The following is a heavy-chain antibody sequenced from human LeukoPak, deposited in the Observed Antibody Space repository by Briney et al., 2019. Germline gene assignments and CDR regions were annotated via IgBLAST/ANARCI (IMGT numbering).Heavy chain of an antibody. J-gene: IGHJ4*02. CDR2: IYHSGST. CDR3: ARDGRRTYSSSWYSPFDY. V-gene: IGHV4-59*12. D-gene: IGHD6-13*01. Sequence: PSETLSLTCTVSGGSISSYYWSWIRQPPGKGLEWIGYIYHSGSTYYNPSLKSRVTISVDRSKNQFSLKLSSVTAADTAVYYCARDGRRTYSSSWYSPFDYWGQGTLVTVSS. CDR1: GGSISSYY.